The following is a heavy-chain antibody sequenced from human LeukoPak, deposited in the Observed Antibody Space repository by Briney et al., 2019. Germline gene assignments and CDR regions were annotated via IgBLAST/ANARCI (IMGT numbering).Heavy chain of an antibody. CDR2: IYYLGGT. CDR1: GDSINNYY. V-gene: IGHV4-59*01. J-gene: IGHJ4*02. D-gene: IGHD3-9*01. Sequence: ASETLSLTCSVSGDSINNYYWSWFRQPPGKGLEWIGLIYYLGGTNYNPSLKSRVTISVDTSKNQVSLSLNSVTAADTAVYYCARGPGDSLTGYYLYYFDYWGQGTLVTVSS. CDR3: ARGPGDSLTGYYLYYFDY.